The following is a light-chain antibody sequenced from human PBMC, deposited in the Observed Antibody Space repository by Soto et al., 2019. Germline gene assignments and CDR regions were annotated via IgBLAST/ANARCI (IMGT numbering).Light chain of an antibody. Sequence: EIVLTQSPATLSLSPGERATLSCRASQSVSSYLAWYQQKPGQAPRLLIYDASNRATGIPARFSGSGSVTDFTLTISSLEPEDFPVYYCQQRSNWPPTFGQGTKLEIK. CDR2: DAS. J-gene: IGKJ2*01. V-gene: IGKV3-11*01. CDR1: QSVSSY. CDR3: QQRSNWPPT.